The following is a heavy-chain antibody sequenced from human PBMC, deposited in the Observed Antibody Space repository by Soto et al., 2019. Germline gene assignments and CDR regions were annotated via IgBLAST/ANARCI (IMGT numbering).Heavy chain of an antibody. CDR1: GGSFSGYY. D-gene: IGHD2-8*02. CDR3: ARDKITGLFDY. Sequence: QVQLQQWGAGLLKPSETLSLTRAVSGGSFSGYYWTWIRQPPGTGLEWIGEINHSGSTNYNPSLKRRVTISVDTSKNQFSLKLTSVTAADTAVYYCARDKITGLFDYWGQGTLVTVSS. CDR2: INHSGST. J-gene: IGHJ4*02. V-gene: IGHV4-34*01.